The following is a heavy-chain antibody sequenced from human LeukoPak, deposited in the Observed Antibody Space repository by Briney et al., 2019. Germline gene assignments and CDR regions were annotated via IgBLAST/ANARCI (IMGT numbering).Heavy chain of an antibody. CDR3: ARGRIAVALYYGMDV. J-gene: IGHJ6*02. CDR2: IGGSGGRT. Sequence: GGSLRLSCAATGFTFRSHAMNWVRQAPGKGLEWVSGIGGSGGRTYYADSVTGRFSISRDNSKNTVYLQMNSLRAADTAVYYCARGRIAVALYYGMDVWGHGTTVTVFS. V-gene: IGHV3-23*01. D-gene: IGHD6-19*01. CDR1: GFTFRSHA.